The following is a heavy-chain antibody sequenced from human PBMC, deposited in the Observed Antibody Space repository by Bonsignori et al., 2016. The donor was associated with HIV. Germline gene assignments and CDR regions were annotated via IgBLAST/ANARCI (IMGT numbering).Heavy chain of an antibody. CDR3: SPSAYFDY. V-gene: IGHV3-49*02. Sequence: WIRQPPGKGLEWVGFIRSKAYGGATEYAASVKGRFTISRDDSKSIAYLQMNSLKTEDTAVYYCSPSAYFDYWGQGTLVTVSS. J-gene: IGHJ4*02. CDR2: IRSKAYGGAT. D-gene: IGHD2-2*01.